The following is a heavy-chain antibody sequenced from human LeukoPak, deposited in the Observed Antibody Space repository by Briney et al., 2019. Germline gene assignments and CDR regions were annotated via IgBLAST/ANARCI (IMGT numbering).Heavy chain of an antibody. CDR1: GFAFSNFA. Sequence: PGGSLRLSCAASGFAFSNFAMCWVRQAPGKGLEWVSAMSGSGYYTYYVESVKGRFTISRDNSKNTLYLHMNSLRADDTAVYYCAKMEGQRLYDYCMDVWGRGTTVTVSS. V-gene: IGHV3-23*01. J-gene: IGHJ6*03. D-gene: IGHD3-3*01. CDR2: MSGSGYYT. CDR3: AKMEGQRLYDYCMDV.